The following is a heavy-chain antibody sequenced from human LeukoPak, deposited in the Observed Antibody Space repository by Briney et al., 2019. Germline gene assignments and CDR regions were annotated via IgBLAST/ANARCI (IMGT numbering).Heavy chain of an antibody. Sequence: SVKVSCKASGGTFSSYTISWVRQAPGQGLEWMGRIIPILGIANYAQKFQGRVTITADKSTSTAYMELSSLRSEDTAVYYCARDPVSPEAVAGTWYFQHWGQGTLVTVSS. CDR2: IIPILGIA. V-gene: IGHV1-69*04. CDR3: ARDPVSPEAVAGTWYFQH. J-gene: IGHJ1*01. D-gene: IGHD6-19*01. CDR1: GGTFSSYT.